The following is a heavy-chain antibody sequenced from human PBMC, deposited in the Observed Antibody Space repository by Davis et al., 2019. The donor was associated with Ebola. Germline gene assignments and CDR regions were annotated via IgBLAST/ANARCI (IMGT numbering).Heavy chain of an antibody. CDR2: IWYDGSNK. CDR3: ASQTAMVTRYYGMDV. D-gene: IGHD5-18*01. J-gene: IGHJ6*04. Sequence: GESLKISCAASGFTLSGYGLHWVRQAPGKGLEWVAVIWYDGSNKYYADSVKGRFTISRDNSKNTLYLQMNSLRAEDTAVYYCASQTAMVTRYYGMDVWGKGTTVTVSS. CDR1: GFTLSGYG. V-gene: IGHV3-33*01.